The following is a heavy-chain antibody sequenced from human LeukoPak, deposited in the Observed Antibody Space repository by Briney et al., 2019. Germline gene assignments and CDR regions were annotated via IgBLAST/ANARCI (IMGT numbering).Heavy chain of an antibody. V-gene: IGHV4-59*01. J-gene: IGHJ5*02. CDR3: ARGVIAATPRGPRNWFDP. D-gene: IGHD6-13*01. CDR1: GGSISSYY. CDR2: IYYSGST. Sequence: SSETLSLTCTVSGGSISSYYWSWIRQPPGKGLEWIGYIYYSGSTNYNPSLKSRVTISVDTSKNQFSLKLSSVTAADTAVYYCARGVIAATPRGPRNWFDPWGQGTLVTVSS.